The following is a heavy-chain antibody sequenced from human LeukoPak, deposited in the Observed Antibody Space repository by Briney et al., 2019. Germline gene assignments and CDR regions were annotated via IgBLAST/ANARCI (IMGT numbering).Heavy chain of an antibody. Sequence: PGGSLRLSCVASGFSFSSYWMNWVRQAPGKGLEWIGYIYYTGTTNYNPSLKSRLTISVDTSKNQFSLNLSSVTSADTAVYYCAREGWGYYFDFWGQGTLVTVSS. V-gene: IGHV4-59*01. D-gene: IGHD7-27*01. CDR3: AREGWGYYFDF. CDR2: IYYTGTT. CDR1: GFSFSSYW. J-gene: IGHJ4*02.